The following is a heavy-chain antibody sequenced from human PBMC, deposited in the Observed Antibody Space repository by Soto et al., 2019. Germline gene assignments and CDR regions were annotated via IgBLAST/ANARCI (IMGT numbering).Heavy chain of an antibody. Sequence: QVQLQESGPGLVKPSQTLSLTCTVSGGSISSGGYYWSWIRQHPGKGLEWIGYIYYSGSTYYNPSLKSRVTISVDTSKNQFSLKLSSVTAADTAVYYCARQSHLEWLLSPGYFDYWGQGTLVTVSS. CDR1: GGSISSGGYY. J-gene: IGHJ4*02. CDR3: ARQSHLEWLLSPGYFDY. D-gene: IGHD3-3*01. V-gene: IGHV4-31*03. CDR2: IYYSGST.